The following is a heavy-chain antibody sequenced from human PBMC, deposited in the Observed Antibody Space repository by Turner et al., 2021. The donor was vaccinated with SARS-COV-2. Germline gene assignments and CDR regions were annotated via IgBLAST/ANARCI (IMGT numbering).Heavy chain of an antibody. V-gene: IGHV1-24*01. D-gene: IGHD3-22*01. CDR3: ATAPANYYDRSGSKGLDYYDYCMDV. Sequence: QFQLVQSGAEVKKPGASVDHTGEVSGYTLITLSIPLVRQSPGKGLEWMGGFEPEDGETSYVQKFKGRVTMTQYTSTDTAYMELSRLRSEDTAVYYCATAPANYYDRSGSKGLDYYDYCMDVWGQGTMVTVSS. J-gene: IGHJ6*02. CDR1: GYTLITLS. CDR2: FEPEDGET.